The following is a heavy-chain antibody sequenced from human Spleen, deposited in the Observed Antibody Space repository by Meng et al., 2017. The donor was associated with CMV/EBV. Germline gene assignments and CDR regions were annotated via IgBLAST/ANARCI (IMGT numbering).Heavy chain of an antibody. D-gene: IGHD5-12*01. CDR1: GFTFNGYT. CDR2: ISTSSTYI. J-gene: IGHJ4*02. V-gene: IGHV3-21*01. Sequence: GESLKISCAASGFTFNGYTMNWVRQAPGKGLEWVASISTSSTYIFYTDSVKGRFTISRDNANSALYLQMDSLRAEDTAVYYCARQRGYAAYDLYYFDYWGQGTLVTVSS. CDR3: ARQRGYAAYDLYYFDY.